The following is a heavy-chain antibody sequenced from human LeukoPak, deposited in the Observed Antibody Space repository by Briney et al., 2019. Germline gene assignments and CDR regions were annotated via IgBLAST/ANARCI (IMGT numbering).Heavy chain of an antibody. J-gene: IGHJ3*02. Sequence: GGSLRLSCAASGFVFDDYAMHWVRQTPGKGLEWVSGISWNSGTEGYADSVKGRFTISRDNAKNSLYLQMNSLRAEDTALYYCAKSFGYSYGDDAFDIWGQGTMVTVSS. CDR2: ISWNSGTE. V-gene: IGHV3-9*01. CDR3: AKSFGYSYGDDAFDI. CDR1: GFVFDDYA. D-gene: IGHD5-18*01.